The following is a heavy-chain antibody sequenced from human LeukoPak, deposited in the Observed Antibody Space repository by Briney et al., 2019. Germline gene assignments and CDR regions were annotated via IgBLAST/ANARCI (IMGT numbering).Heavy chain of an antibody. J-gene: IGHJ6*02. D-gene: IGHD6-13*01. CDR1: GYTFTSYY. V-gene: IGHV1-46*01. CDR3: ARDMRIAAAGTVVNYYYYYGMDV. Sequence: ASVKVSCKASGYTFTSYYMHWVRQAPGQGLEWMGIINPSGGSTSYAQKFQGRVTKTRDTSTSTVYMELSSLRSEDTAVYYCARDMRIAAAGTVVNYYYYYGMDVWGQGTTVTVSS. CDR2: INPSGGST.